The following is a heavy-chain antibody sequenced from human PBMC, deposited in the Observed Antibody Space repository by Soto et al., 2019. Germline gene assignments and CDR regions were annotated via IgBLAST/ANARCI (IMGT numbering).Heavy chain of an antibody. V-gene: IGHV1-69*01. D-gene: IGHD6-19*01. CDR2: IIPIFATA. J-gene: IGHJ6*02. CDR3: AKVRYSSPMGYYYGMAV. CDR1: RGAFSKFI. Sequence: VKVSCKAARGAFSKFIGNWVGQAPGRGLEGVGGIIPIFATATYAQKFRARSTITAADPTSTSYRELNNLRSEDTAVYYCAKVRYSSPMGYYYGMAVWGQGTTAPSP.